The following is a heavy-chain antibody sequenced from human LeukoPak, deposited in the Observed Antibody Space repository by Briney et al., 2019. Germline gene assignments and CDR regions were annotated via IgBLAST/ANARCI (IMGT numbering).Heavy chain of an antibody. Sequence: SETLSLTCTVSGGSISGGDYYWSWIRQPPGKGLEWIGYIYYSGSTYYNPSLKSRVTISVDTSKNQFSLKLSSVTAADTAVYYCARGSGYYDSSGYSHAFDIWGQGTMVTVSS. CDR1: GGSISGGDYY. V-gene: IGHV4-30-4*01. D-gene: IGHD3-22*01. J-gene: IGHJ3*02. CDR3: ARGSGYYDSSGYSHAFDI. CDR2: IYYSGST.